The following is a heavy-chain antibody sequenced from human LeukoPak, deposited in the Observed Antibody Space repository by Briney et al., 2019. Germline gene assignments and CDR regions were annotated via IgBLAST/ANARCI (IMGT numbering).Heavy chain of an antibody. Sequence: PSETLSLTCAVSGGSISSSNWWSWVRQPPGKGLEWIGEIYHSGSTYYNPSLKSRVSISVDTSKNQFSLKLSSVTAADTAVYYCARVRAVWYFDYWGQGTLVTVSS. J-gene: IGHJ4*02. CDR3: ARVRAVWYFDY. V-gene: IGHV4-4*02. CDR2: IYHSGST. D-gene: IGHD3-16*01. CDR1: GGSISSSNW.